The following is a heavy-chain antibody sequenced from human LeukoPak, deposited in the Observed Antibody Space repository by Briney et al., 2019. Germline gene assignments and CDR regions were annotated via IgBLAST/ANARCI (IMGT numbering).Heavy chain of an antibody. J-gene: IGHJ4*02. CDR2: IYYSGST. V-gene: IGHV4-31*03. CDR1: GGSISSGGYY. Sequence: SQTLSLTCTVSGGSISSGGYYWSWIRQHPGKGLEWIGYIYYSGSTYYSPSLKSRVTISVDTSKNQFPLKLSSVTAADTAVYYCARDLGGYSYFDYWGQGTLVTVSS. D-gene: IGHD5-18*01. CDR3: ARDLGGYSYFDY.